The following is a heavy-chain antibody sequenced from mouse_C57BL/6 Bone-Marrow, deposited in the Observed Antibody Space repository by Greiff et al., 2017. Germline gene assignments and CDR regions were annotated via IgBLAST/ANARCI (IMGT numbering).Heavy chain of an antibody. CDR3: ARVVPPSLPLQKRAMDY. V-gene: IGHV1-12*01. D-gene: IGHD6-1*01. J-gene: IGHJ4*01. CDR2: IYPGDGDP. Sequence: SGAELVRPGASVKMSCKASGYTFTSYYMHWVKQTPRQGLEWIGAIYPGDGDPSYNQKFKGKATLTVDTSSSTAYIQRTSLTSEDSAVYLCARVVPPSLPLQKRAMDYWGQGTSVTVSS. CDR1: GYTFTSYY.